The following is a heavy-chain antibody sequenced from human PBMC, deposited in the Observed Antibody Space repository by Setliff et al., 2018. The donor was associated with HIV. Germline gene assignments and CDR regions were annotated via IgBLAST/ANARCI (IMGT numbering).Heavy chain of an antibody. CDR1: GGSISSGDYY. Sequence: SETLSLTCTVSGGSISSGDYYWSWIRQPPGKGLEWIGYIYYSGSTYYNPSLKSRVTISVDTSQNQFSLKLSSVTAADTAIYYCARRIYGNNPYFDYWSQGTLVTVSS. V-gene: IGHV4-30-4*08. J-gene: IGHJ4*02. CDR3: ARRIYGNNPYFDY. CDR2: IYYSGST. D-gene: IGHD4-17*01.